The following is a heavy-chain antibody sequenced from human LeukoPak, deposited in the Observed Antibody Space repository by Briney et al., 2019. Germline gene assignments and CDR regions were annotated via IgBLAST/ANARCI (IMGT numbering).Heavy chain of an antibody. CDR1: GGTFSSYA. CDR3: ARGSAVAGTGNWFDP. D-gene: IGHD6-19*01. CDR2: IIPIFGTA. Sequence: GASVKVSCKASGGTFSSYAISWVRQAPGQGLEWMGGIIPIFGTANYAQKFQGRVTITADESTSTAYMELSSLRSEDTAVYYCARGSAVAGTGNWFDPWGQGTLVTVSS. V-gene: IGHV1-69*13. J-gene: IGHJ5*02.